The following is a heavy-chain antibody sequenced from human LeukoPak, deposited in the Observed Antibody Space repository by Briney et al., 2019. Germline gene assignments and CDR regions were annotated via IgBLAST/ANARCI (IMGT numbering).Heavy chain of an antibody. Sequence: GGSLRLSCAASGFTFSSYDMNWVRQAPGKGLEWVSYINTISSTKYYADSVKGRFTISRDNAKNSLSLQMNSLRDEDTAVYYCARGKIGYYYGDFDGYWGQGTLVTVSS. CDR3: ARGKIGYYYGDFDGY. CDR2: INTISSTK. D-gene: IGHD4-17*01. V-gene: IGHV3-48*02. J-gene: IGHJ4*02. CDR1: GFTFSSYD.